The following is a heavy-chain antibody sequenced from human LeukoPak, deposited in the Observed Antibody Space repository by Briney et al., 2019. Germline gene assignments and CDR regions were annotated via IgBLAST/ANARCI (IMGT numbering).Heavy chain of an antibody. D-gene: IGHD6-19*01. Sequence: PSETLSLTCTVSGGSISSYYWSWIRQPPGKGLEWIGEINHSGSTNYNPSLKSRVTISVDTSKNQFSLKLSSVTAADTAVYYCARAMVAVAGTRYFDYWGQGTLVTVSS. J-gene: IGHJ4*02. CDR3: ARAMVAVAGTRYFDY. V-gene: IGHV4-34*01. CDR2: INHSGST. CDR1: GGSISSYY.